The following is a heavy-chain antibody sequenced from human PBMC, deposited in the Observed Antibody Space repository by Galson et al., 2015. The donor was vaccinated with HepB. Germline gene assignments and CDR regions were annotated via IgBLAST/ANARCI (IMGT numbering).Heavy chain of an antibody. CDR1: GYTLGNYY. V-gene: IGHV1-46*01. CDR3: ARPEDIVEVPLAIVFYNILVLSY. CDR2: INPSGGRS. Sequence: SVKVSCKASGYTLGNYYMHWVRQAPGRGLEWMGVINPSGGRSSYAQKFQGRVTMTRDTSTSTVYMELSSLTSEDTAVYYCARPEDIVEVPLAIVFYNILVLSYWGQGTLVTVSS. J-gene: IGHJ4*02. D-gene: IGHD2-2*01.